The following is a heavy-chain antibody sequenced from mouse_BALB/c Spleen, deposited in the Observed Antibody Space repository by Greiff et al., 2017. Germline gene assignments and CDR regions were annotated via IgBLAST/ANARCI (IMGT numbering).Heavy chain of an antibody. Sequence: VQLKQSGGGLVQPGGSLKLSCAASGFTFSSYGMSWVRQTPDKRLELVATINSNGGSTYYPDSVKGRFTISRDNAKNTLYLQMSSLKSEDTAMYYCATDSAGYVAWFACWGQGTLVTVSA. CDR3: ATDSAGYVAWFAC. CDR2: INSNGGST. CDR1: GFTFSSYG. V-gene: IGHV5-6-3*01. J-gene: IGHJ3*01. D-gene: IGHD3-2*01.